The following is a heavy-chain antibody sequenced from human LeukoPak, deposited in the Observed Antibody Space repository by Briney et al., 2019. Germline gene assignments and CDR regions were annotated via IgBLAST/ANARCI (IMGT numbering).Heavy chain of an antibody. J-gene: IGHJ6*03. Sequence: SETLSLTCAVYGGSFSGYYWRWIRQPPGKGLEWIGEINHSGSTNYNPSLKSRVTISIDTSKNQFSLKLSSVTAADTAVYYCARTLLTIFGVVMGYMDVWGKGTTVTVSS. CDR3: ARTLLTIFGVVMGYMDV. D-gene: IGHD3-3*01. CDR2: INHSGST. CDR1: GGSFSGYY. V-gene: IGHV4-34*01.